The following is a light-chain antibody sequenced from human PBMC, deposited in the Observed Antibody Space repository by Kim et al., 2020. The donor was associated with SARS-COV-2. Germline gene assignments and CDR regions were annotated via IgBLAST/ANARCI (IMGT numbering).Light chain of an antibody. CDR3: CSYAGSSTFVV. CDR2: EVS. CDR1: SSEVGNYNL. V-gene: IGLV2-23*02. J-gene: IGLJ2*01. Sequence: PSTISCTGTSSEVGNYNLVSWYQQYPGKAPKLMINEVSKRPSGVSNRFSGSKSGNTASLTISGLQAEDEADYYCCSYAGSSTFVVFGGGTQLTVL.